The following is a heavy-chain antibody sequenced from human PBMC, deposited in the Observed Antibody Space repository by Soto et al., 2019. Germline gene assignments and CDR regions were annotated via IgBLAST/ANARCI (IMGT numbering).Heavy chain of an antibody. CDR3: SRGALLSSSLFDY. Sequence: QVQLVQSGAEVKKRGASVKVSCKASGYTFTSYYMHWVRQAPGPGLEWMGIINPSGGSTSYAQKVQGRVTMTRDTSTSAVYMGQSSLRSEDTAVYDCSRGALLSSSLFDYWGQGTLVTVSS. CDR2: INPSGGST. D-gene: IGHD3-16*02. V-gene: IGHV1-46*01. J-gene: IGHJ4*02. CDR1: GYTFTSYY.